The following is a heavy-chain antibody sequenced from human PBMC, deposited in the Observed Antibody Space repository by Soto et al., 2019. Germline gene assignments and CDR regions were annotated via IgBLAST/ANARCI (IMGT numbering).Heavy chain of an antibody. V-gene: IGHV3-23*01. CDR3: ARWPTTPGVCSGGSCYSHAFDI. CDR1: GFTFSSYA. Sequence: GGSLRLSCAASGFTFSSYAMSWVRQAPGKGLEWVSAISGSGGSTYYADSVKGRFTISRDNSKNTLYLQMNSLRAEDTAVYYCARWPTTPGVCSGGSCYSHAFDIWGQGTMVTVSS. J-gene: IGHJ3*02. CDR2: ISGSGGST. D-gene: IGHD2-15*01.